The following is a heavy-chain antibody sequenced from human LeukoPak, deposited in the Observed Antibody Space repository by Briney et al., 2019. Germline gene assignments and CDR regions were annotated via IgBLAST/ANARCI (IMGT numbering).Heavy chain of an antibody. D-gene: IGHD6-19*01. Sequence: GGSLRLSCAASGFTFCSYWMGWVRPGPGKGLEWVANIKQVGSEKYYVDSVKGRFTISRDNAKNSLYLQMNNLRAEDTAVYYCARDGSRYSSGWYVRGNFDYWGQGTLVTVSS. J-gene: IGHJ4*02. V-gene: IGHV3-7*01. CDR1: GFTFCSYW. CDR2: IKQVGSEK. CDR3: ARDGSRYSSGWYVRGNFDY.